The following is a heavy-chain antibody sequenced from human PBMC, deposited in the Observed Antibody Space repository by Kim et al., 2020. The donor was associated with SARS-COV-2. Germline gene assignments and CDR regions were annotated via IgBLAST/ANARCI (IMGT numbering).Heavy chain of an antibody. V-gene: IGHV3-15*01. Sequence: GGSLRLSCAASGFTFSNAWMSWVRQAPGKGLEWVGRIKSKTDGGTTDYAAPVKGRFTISRDDSQNTLYRQMNSLKTEDTAVYYCTTGPLGYCSGGSCNDAFDVWGQGTMVTVSS. J-gene: IGHJ3*01. D-gene: IGHD2-15*01. CDR1: GFTFSNAW. CDR3: TTGPLGYCSGGSCNDAFDV. CDR2: IKSKTDGGTT.